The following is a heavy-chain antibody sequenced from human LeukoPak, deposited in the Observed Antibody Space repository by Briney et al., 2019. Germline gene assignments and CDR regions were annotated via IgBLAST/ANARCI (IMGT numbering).Heavy chain of an antibody. CDR2: IIPILGIA. CDR1: GGTFRSYT. V-gene: IGHV1-69*02. CDR3: ARGWSGYSSYYYYYYMDV. Sequence: SVKVSCKASGGTFRSYTISWVRQAPGQGLEWMGRIIPILGIANYAQKFQGRVTITADKSTSTAYMELSSLRSEDTAVYYCARGWSGYSSYYYYYYMDVWGKGTTVTVSS. D-gene: IGHD3-3*01. J-gene: IGHJ6*03.